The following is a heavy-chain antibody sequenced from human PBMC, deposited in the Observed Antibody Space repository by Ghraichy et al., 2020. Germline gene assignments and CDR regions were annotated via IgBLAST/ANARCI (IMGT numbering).Heavy chain of an antibody. CDR2: IKQDGSEK. D-gene: IGHD1/OR15-1a*01. V-gene: IGHV3-7*01. Sequence: GGSLRLSCAASGITFSTYWMSWVRQAPGKGLEWVANIKQDGSEKYYVDSVKGRFTISRDNAKNSLYLQMNSLRAEDTAVYYCVRDVWDNGDLDYWGQGALVTVSS. CDR1: GITFSTYW. CDR3: VRDVWDNGDLDY. J-gene: IGHJ4*02.